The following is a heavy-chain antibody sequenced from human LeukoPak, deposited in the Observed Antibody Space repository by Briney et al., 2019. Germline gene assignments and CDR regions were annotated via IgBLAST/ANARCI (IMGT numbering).Heavy chain of an antibody. V-gene: IGHV3-30*02. CDR3: AKIHHPTMGTIFGVVIGLDY. Sequence: GGSLRLSCAASGFTFSSYGMHWVRQAPGKGLEWVAFIRYDGSNKYYADSVKGRFTISRDNSKNTLYLQMNSLRAEDTAVYYCAKIHHPTMGTIFGVVIGLDYWGQGTLVTVSS. CDR1: GFTFSSYG. J-gene: IGHJ4*02. CDR2: IRYDGSNK. D-gene: IGHD3-3*01.